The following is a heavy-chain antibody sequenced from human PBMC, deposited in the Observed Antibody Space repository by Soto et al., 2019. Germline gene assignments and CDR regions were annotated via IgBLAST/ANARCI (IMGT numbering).Heavy chain of an antibody. CDR1: GGSISSGGYY. CDR2: IYYSGST. Sequence: SETLSLTCTVSGGSISSGGYYWSWIRQHPGKGLEWIGYIYYSGSTYYNPSLKSRVTISVDTSKNQFSLKLSSVTAADTAVYYCARLNYYDSSGPRYWGQGTLVTVSS. V-gene: IGHV4-31*03. D-gene: IGHD3-22*01. J-gene: IGHJ4*02. CDR3: ARLNYYDSSGPRY.